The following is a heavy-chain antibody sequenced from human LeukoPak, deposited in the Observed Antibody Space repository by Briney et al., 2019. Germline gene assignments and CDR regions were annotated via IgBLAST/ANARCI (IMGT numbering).Heavy chain of an antibody. D-gene: IGHD6-13*01. J-gene: IGHJ4*02. CDR3: ARDLAAAAPSGSF. CDR1: GYTFTSYY. CDR2: INPSGGST. Sequence: ASVKVSCKASGYTFTSYYMHWVRQAPGQGLEWMGIINPSGGSTSYAQKFQGRVTMTRDMSTSTVYMELSSLRSEDTAVYYCARDLAAAAPSGSFWGQGTLVTVSS. V-gene: IGHV1-46*01.